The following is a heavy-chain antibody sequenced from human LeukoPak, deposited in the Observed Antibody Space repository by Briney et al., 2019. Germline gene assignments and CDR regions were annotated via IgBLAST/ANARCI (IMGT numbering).Heavy chain of an antibody. J-gene: IGHJ5*02. V-gene: IGHV3-73*01. D-gene: IGHD1-20*01. CDR3: TTYISGHH. CDR1: GFTFSSSD. Sequence: GESLKISCAASGFTFSSSDIHWFRQAPGKGLEWVGRITTKATNYATAYGASVRGRFTISRDDSENTAYLQMKSLKVEDTAVYYCTTYISGHHWGQGALVTVS. CDR2: ITTKATNYAT.